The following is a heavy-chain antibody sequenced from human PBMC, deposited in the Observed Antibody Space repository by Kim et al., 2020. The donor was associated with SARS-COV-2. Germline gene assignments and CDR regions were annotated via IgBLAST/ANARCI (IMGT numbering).Heavy chain of an antibody. V-gene: IGHV1-2*02. CDR3: ARDSDPDY. J-gene: IGHJ4*02. CDR2: INPNGGET. CDR1: GYNFNDHY. Sequence: ASVKVSCKVSGYNFNDHYIHWVRQAPGQGLEWMGWINPNGGETKYAEKFHGKASMTRDMSTNTAYVELYSPSFDDTAVYYCARDSDPDYWGQGTLVTVSS.